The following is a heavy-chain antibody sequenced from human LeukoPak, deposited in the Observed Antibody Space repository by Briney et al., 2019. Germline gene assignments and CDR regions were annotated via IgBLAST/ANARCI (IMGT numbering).Heavy chain of an antibody. CDR2: IKQDGSEK. CDR3: ARGQGYSSSWYGEYYFDT. D-gene: IGHD6-13*01. V-gene: IGHV3-7*01. J-gene: IGHJ4*02. CDR1: GFTFSSYW. Sequence: GGSLRLSCAASGFTFSSYWMSWVRQAPGKGLEWVANIKQDGSEKYYVDSVKGRFTISRDNAKNSLYLQMNSLRAEDTAVYYCARGQGYSSSWYGEYYFDTGAREPWSPSPQ.